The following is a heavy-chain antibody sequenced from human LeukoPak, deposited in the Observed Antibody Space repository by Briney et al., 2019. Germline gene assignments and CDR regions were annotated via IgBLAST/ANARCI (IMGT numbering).Heavy chain of an antibody. D-gene: IGHD3-10*01. J-gene: IGHJ4*02. CDR3: ARDRGYLSFDY. CDR1: GYSFTSNW. Sequence: GESLKISCKGSGYSFTSNWIGWVRQMPGKGLEWMGIIYPGDSDARYRPSFQGQVTISADKSISTAYLQWSSLKASDTAVYYCARDRGYLSFDYWGQGTLVTVSS. V-gene: IGHV5-51*01. CDR2: IYPGDSDA.